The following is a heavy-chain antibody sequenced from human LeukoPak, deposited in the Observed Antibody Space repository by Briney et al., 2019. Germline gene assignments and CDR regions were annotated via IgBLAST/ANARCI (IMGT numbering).Heavy chain of an antibody. CDR2: INTNTGNP. CDR1: GYTFTSYA. Sequence: GASVTVSCKASGYTFTSYAMNWVRQAPGQGLEYMGWINTNTGNPTYARGFTGRFVFSLDTSVSTAYLQISGLKAEDTAVYYCASIGSLFDNWGQGTLVTVSS. D-gene: IGHD1-26*01. CDR3: ASIGSLFDN. J-gene: IGHJ4*02. V-gene: IGHV7-4-1*02.